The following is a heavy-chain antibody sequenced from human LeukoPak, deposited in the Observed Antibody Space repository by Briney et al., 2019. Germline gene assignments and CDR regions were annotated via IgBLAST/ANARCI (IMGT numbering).Heavy chain of an antibody. CDR3: AKDPPTKYYDIGRLGY. J-gene: IGHJ4*02. D-gene: IGHD3-9*01. CDR1: GFTFSSYT. V-gene: IGHV3-23*01. Sequence: TGGSLRLSCAASGFTFSSYTMNWFRQAPGKGLEWVSAISGSGGSTYYADSVKGRFTISRDNSKNTLYLQMNSLRAEDTAVYYCAKDPPTKYYDIGRLGYWGQGTLVTVSS. CDR2: ISGSGGST.